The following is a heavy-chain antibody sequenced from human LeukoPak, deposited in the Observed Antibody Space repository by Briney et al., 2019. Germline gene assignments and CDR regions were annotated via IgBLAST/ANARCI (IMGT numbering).Heavy chain of an antibody. Sequence: GASVKVSCKASGGTFSSYAISWVRQAPGQGLEWMGRIIPILGIANYAQKFQGRVTITADKSTSTAYMELSSLRSEDTAVYYCARDTEGREQQLALADGAFDIWGQGTMVTVSS. D-gene: IGHD6-13*01. V-gene: IGHV1-69*04. CDR3: ARDTEGREQQLALADGAFDI. CDR2: IIPILGIA. CDR1: GGTFSSYA. J-gene: IGHJ3*02.